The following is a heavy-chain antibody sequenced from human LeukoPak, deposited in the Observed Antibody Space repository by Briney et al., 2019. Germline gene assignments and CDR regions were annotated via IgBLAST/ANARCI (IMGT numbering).Heavy chain of an antibody. V-gene: IGHV3-30*02. CDR3: AKALIAAAVTDAFDI. Sequence: GGSLRLSCAASGFTFSSYGMHWVRQAPGKGLEWLAFIRYDGSNKYYADSVKGRFTISRDNSKNTLYLQMNSLRAEDTAVYYCAKALIAAAVTDAFDIWGQGTMVTVSS. CDR2: IRYDGSNK. D-gene: IGHD6-13*01. J-gene: IGHJ3*02. CDR1: GFTFSSYG.